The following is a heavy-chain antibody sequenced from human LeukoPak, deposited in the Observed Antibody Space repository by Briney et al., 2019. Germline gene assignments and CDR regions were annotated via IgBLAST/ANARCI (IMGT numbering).Heavy chain of an antibody. CDR3: ARSGDYVQTGWFDP. Sequence: ASVKVSCKASGSTFTSYGISWVRQAPGQGLEWMGWISAYNGNTNYAQKLQGRVTMTTDTSTSTAYMELRSLRSDDTAVYYCARSGDYVQTGWFDPWGQGTLVTVSS. D-gene: IGHD4-17*01. CDR2: ISAYNGNT. V-gene: IGHV1-18*01. CDR1: GSTFTSYG. J-gene: IGHJ5*02.